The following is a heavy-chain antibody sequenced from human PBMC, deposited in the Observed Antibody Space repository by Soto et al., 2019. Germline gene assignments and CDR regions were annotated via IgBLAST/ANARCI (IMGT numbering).Heavy chain of an antibody. D-gene: IGHD2-2*01. CDR3: AKGILVKPPGSRALDI. CDR1: GFTFSSYA. V-gene: IGHV3-23*01. CDR2: IGGGGVNT. Sequence: GGSLRLSCAASGFTFSSYAMSWVRQAPGKGLEWVSIIGGGGVNTYYADSVKGRFTISRDNSINALYLQMSSLRAGDTAVYYCAKGILVKPPGSRALDIWGRGTMVTVSS. J-gene: IGHJ3*02.